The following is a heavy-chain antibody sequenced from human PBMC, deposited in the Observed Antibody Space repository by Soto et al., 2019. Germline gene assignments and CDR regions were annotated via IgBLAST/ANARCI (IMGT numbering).Heavy chain of an antibody. V-gene: IGHV3-11*06. J-gene: IGHJ4*02. D-gene: IGHD3-22*01. CDR1: GFTFSDYY. CDR2: ISSSSSYT. Sequence: PGGSLRLSCAASGFTFSDYYMSWIRQAPGKGLEWASYISSSSSYTNYADSVKGRFTISRDNAKNSLYLQMNSLRAEDTAVYYCATHYYDSSGPSYFDYWGQGTLVTVSS. CDR3: ATHYYDSSGPSYFDY.